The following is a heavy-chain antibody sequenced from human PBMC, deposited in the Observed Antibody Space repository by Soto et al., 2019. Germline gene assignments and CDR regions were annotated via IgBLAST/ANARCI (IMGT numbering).Heavy chain of an antibody. CDR1: GGTSTRYA. J-gene: IGHJ4*02. V-gene: IGHV1-69*06. CDR2: IVPMFGTS. CDR3: NRGSEYDFWSGYL. D-gene: IGHD3-3*01. Sequence: QERLVQSGADVRKPGSSVKVSCKVTGGTSTRYAINWVRQAPGQGLEWMGGIVPMFGTSKYGQKFQGRVTITADTSTNIAYMELRGLRSEDTAVYYCNRGSEYDFWSGYLWGQGTLVSVSS.